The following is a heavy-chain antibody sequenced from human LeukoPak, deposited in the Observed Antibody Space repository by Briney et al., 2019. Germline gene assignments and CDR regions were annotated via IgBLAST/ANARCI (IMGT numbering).Heavy chain of an antibody. CDR3: ALLRYFDWSYGMDV. D-gene: IGHD3-9*01. CDR1: GFTVSSNY. Sequence: GGSLRLSCAASGFTVSSNYMSWVRQAPGKGLEWVSVIYSGGSTYYADSMKGRFTISRHNSKNTLYLQMNSLRAEDTAVYYCALLRYFDWSYGMDVWGQGTTVIVSS. CDR2: IYSGGST. J-gene: IGHJ6*02. V-gene: IGHV3-53*04.